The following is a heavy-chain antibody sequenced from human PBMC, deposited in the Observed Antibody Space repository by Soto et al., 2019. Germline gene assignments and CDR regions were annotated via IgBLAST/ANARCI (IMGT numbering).Heavy chain of an antibody. CDR1: GFTFSSYG. V-gene: IGHV3-33*01. Sequence: QVQLVESGGGVVQPGRSLRLSCAASGFTFSSYGMHWVRQAPGKGLEWVAVIWYDGSNKNYADSVKGRFTISRDNSKNTLYLQMNSLRAEDTAVYYCARDSLLYDSSGYSDYWGQGTLVTVSS. CDR2: IWYDGSNK. D-gene: IGHD3-22*01. J-gene: IGHJ4*02. CDR3: ARDSLLYDSSGYSDY.